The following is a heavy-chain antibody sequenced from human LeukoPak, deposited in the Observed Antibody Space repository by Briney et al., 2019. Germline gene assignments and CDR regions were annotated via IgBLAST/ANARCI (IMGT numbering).Heavy chain of an antibody. Sequence: GGSLRLSCAASRFTFSSYAMSWVRQAPGKGLEWVSTISGSGDSTYYADSVKGRFSISRDNSKNTLYLQMNSLRAEDTAVYYCARTYGSGSVHFDYWGQGTLVTVSS. J-gene: IGHJ4*02. CDR1: RFTFSSYA. CDR3: ARTYGSGSVHFDY. V-gene: IGHV3-23*01. CDR2: ISGSGDST. D-gene: IGHD3-10*01.